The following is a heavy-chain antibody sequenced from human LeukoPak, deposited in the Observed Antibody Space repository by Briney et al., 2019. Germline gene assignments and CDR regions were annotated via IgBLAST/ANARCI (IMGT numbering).Heavy chain of an antibody. J-gene: IGHJ4*02. CDR1: GGSISSYY. D-gene: IGHD6-19*01. CDR2: IYTSGST. CDR3: ARGAYSSGWPIIDY. Sequence: SETLSLTCTVSGGSISSYYWSWIRQPAGKGLEWIGRIYTSGSTNYNPSLKSRVTRSVDTSKNQFSLKLSSVTAADTAVYYCARGAYSSGWPIIDYWGQGTLVTVSS. V-gene: IGHV4-4*07.